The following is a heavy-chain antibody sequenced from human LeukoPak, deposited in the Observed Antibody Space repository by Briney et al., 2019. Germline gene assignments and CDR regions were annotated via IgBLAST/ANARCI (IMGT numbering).Heavy chain of an antibody. Sequence: GGSLRLSCAASGFTFSHYAMSWVRQAPGRGLKWVSAISGSGGSTYYAASVKGRFTISRDNSKDTLYLQMNSLRAEDTAVYYCANAYYDSSGYYRSPPFDYWGQGTLVTVSS. V-gene: IGHV3-23*01. CDR2: ISGSGGST. D-gene: IGHD3-22*01. CDR3: ANAYYDSSGYYRSPPFDY. CDR1: GFTFSHYA. J-gene: IGHJ4*02.